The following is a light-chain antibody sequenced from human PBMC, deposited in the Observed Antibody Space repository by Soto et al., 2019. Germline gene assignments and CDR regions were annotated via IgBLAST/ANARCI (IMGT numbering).Light chain of an antibody. CDR2: GAS. V-gene: IGKV3-20*01. CDR3: QQYGSSPQT. Sequence: EIVLTQSPVTLSLSPGERATLSCRASQRVSSTYLAWYQQKPGQAPRLLIYGASSRATGIPDRFTGSGSGTDFSLTISRLEPEDFAVYYCQQYGSSPQTFGQGTKV. CDR1: QRVSSTY. J-gene: IGKJ1*01.